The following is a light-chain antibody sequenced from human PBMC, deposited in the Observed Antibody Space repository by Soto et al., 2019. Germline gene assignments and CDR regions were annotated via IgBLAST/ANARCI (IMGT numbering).Light chain of an antibody. V-gene: IGKV1-39*01. J-gene: IGKJ1*01. CDR2: AAS. CDR1: QSISSY. Sequence: DIQITQSPSSLSASVADRVTITCGASQSISSYLNWYQQKPGKAPKLLIYAASSLQSGVPSRFSGSGSGTDFTLTISSLQPDDFATYYCQHYNSYSEAFGQGTKVDI. CDR3: QHYNSYSEA.